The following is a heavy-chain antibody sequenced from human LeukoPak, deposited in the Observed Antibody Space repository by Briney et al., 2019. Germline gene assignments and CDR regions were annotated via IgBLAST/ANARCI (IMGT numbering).Heavy chain of an antibody. CDR2: ISWNSGSI. CDR1: GFTFDDYA. V-gene: IGHV3-9*03. CDR3: AKGAFAYYYGSGSYYFDY. D-gene: IGHD3-10*01. Sequence: GGSLRLSCAASGFTFDDYAMHWVRQAPGKGLEWVSGISWNSGSIGYADSVKGRFTISRDNAKNSLYLQTNSLRAEDMALYYCAKGAFAYYYGSGSYYFDYWGQGTLVTVSS. J-gene: IGHJ4*02.